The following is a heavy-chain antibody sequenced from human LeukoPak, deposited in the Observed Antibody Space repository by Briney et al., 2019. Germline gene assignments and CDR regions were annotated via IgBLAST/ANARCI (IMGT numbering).Heavy chain of an antibody. CDR3: ASRSEAFDL. CDR2: ISASGAST. Sequence: PGGSLILSCAASGFVISNDYMSWVRQVPGKGLEWVSAISASGASTYYAEFVKGRFTISRDNSKNTVEMQMNSLRAEDTALYYCASRSEAFDLWGQGTKVIVSS. V-gene: IGHV3-23*01. J-gene: IGHJ3*01. CDR1: GFVISNDY. D-gene: IGHD1-14*01.